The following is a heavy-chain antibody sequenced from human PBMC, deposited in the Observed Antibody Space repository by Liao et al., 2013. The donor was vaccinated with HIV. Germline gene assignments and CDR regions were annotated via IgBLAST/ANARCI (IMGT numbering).Heavy chain of an antibody. V-gene: IGHV4-4*07. CDR2: IHSSGTT. CDR1: DGSISSSY. D-gene: IGHD3-3*01. Sequence: QVQLQESGPGLVKPSETLSLTCTVSDGSISSSYWSWIRQPAGKGLEWIGRIHSSGTTNYNPSLKSRVTMSGDTSKNQLSLNLSSVTAADTAVYYCARLDSTIFGVVILRDYWGQGTVVTVSS. CDR3: ARLDSTIFGVVILRDY. J-gene: IGHJ4*02.